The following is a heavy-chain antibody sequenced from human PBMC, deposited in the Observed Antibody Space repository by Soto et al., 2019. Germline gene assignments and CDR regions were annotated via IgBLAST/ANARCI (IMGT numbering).Heavy chain of an antibody. Sequence: SETLSLTCTVSGGSISSGGYYWSWIRQHPGKGLEWIGYIYYSGSTYYNPSLKGRVTISVDTSKNQFSLKLSSVTAADTAVYYCARVVLRDIVVVPAAASYYYMDVWGKGTTVTVSS. V-gene: IGHV4-31*03. CDR3: ARVVLRDIVVVPAAASYYYMDV. CDR2: IYYSGST. D-gene: IGHD2-2*01. CDR1: GGSISSGGYY. J-gene: IGHJ6*03.